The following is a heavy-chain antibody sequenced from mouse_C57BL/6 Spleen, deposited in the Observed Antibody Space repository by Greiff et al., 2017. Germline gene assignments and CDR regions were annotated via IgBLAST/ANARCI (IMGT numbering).Heavy chain of an antibody. J-gene: IGHJ2*01. CDR2: IYPGDGDT. Sequence: QVQLQQSGPELVKPGASVKISCKASGYAFSSSWMNWVKQRPGKGLEWIGRIYPGDGDTNYNGKFKGKATLTADKSSSTAYMQLSSLTSEDSAVYFCARYGRSSFDYWGQGTTLTVSS. CDR3: ARYGRSSFDY. CDR1: GYAFSSSW. V-gene: IGHV1-82*01. D-gene: IGHD1-1*01.